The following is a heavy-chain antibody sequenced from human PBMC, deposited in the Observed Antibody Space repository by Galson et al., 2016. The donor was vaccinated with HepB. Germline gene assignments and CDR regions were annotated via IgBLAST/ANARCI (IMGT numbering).Heavy chain of an antibody. Sequence: SLRLSCAASGITFSNYNMDWVRQAPGRGLEWLSYISSGSTTILYADSVKGRFTISRDDAKNSLYLQMNSLRDEDTAVYYCVRASPTYYYDLWGQGTLVAVSS. J-gene: IGHJ4*02. CDR3: VRASPTYYYDL. D-gene: IGHD3-22*01. CDR1: GITFSNYN. CDR2: ISSGSTTI. V-gene: IGHV3-48*02.